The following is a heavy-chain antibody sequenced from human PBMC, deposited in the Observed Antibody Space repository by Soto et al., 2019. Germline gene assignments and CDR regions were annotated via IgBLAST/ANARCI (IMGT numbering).Heavy chain of an antibody. V-gene: IGHV3-53*01. CDR3: ARTGRENIYGTEN. CDR1: GFTVSSNY. Sequence: PGGSLRLSCAASGFTVSSNYMNWVRQAPGKGLEWVSVIYSGGFTYYADSVKGRFSISRDNPKNMLYLQMNSLRAEDTAVYYCARTGRENIYGTENWGQGTLVTVSS. J-gene: IGHJ4*02. D-gene: IGHD5-18*01. CDR2: IYSGGFT.